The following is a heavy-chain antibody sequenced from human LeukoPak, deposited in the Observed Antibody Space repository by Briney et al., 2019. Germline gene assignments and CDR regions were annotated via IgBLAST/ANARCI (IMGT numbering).Heavy chain of an antibody. Sequence: SETLSLTCTVSLDSTTSNFWSWVRQPPGKGLEWIGEIHRSGSPNYNPSLQSRVTISIDRSRNQIVLELSSVTAADTAVYYCAREILGGFSPGAYWGQGILVTASS. J-gene: IGHJ4*02. CDR2: IHRSGSP. CDR3: AREILGGFSPGAY. D-gene: IGHD3-10*01. CDR1: LDSTTSNF. V-gene: IGHV4-4*02.